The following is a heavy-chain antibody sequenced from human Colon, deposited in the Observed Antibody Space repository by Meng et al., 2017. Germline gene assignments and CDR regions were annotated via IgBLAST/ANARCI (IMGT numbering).Heavy chain of an antibody. CDR2: IHPSGSS. V-gene: IGHV4-34*01. CDR3: ARGVDWAKSGNF. Sequence: QVQLRKGGAGLLKPSETLSLTCAVYGGPFSNYYLAWIRQPPGKGLEWIGEIHPSGSSYYSPSLQSRVTITLDTSKNQFSLTLSSLTAADTAVYYCARGVDWAKSGNFWGRGTLVTVSS. J-gene: IGHJ2*01. D-gene: IGHD4-23*01. CDR1: GGPFSNYY.